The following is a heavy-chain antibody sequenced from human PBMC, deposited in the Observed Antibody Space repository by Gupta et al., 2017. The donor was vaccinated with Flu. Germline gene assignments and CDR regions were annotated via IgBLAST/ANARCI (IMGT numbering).Heavy chain of an antibody. CDR3: ARGSLKYSGSYPDAFDI. Sequence: EVQLVESGGGLVQPGGSLRLSCAASGFTFSSYEMNWVRQAPGKGLEWVSYISSSGSTIYYADSVKGRFTISRDNAKNSLYLQMNSLRAEDTAVYYCARGSLKYSGSYPDAFDIWGQGTMVTVSS. CDR1: GFTFSSYE. J-gene: IGHJ3*02. V-gene: IGHV3-48*03. D-gene: IGHD1-26*01. CDR2: ISSSGSTI.